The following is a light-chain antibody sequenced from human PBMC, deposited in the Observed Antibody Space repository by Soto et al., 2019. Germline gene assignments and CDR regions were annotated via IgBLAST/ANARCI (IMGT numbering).Light chain of an antibody. V-gene: IGLV1-51*01. CDR3: GTWDSSLSAVL. J-gene: IGLJ2*01. Sequence: QSVLTQPPSVSAAAGQKVTISCSGSSSNIGNSYVSWYQQLPGTAPKLLIYDNNKRPSGIPDRFSGSKSGTSATLGITGLQTGDEADYYCGTWDSSLSAVLFGGGTKLTVL. CDR1: SSNIGNSY. CDR2: DNN.